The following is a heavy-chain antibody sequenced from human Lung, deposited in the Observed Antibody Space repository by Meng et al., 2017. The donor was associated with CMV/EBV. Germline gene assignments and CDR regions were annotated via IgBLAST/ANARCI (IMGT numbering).Heavy chain of an antibody. D-gene: IGHD1-26*01. V-gene: IGHV1-18*01. CDR2: ITPYTGST. J-gene: IGHJ4*02. CDR3: ARDEGATPFDY. Sequence: SGRASGYACTADGISWVRQAPGQGLEWLGWITPYTGSTNSAQNLHGTVTMTTDTSTSTAYMELRRLRSDDTAVYYCARDEGATPFDYWGQGTLVTVSS. CDR1: GYACTADG.